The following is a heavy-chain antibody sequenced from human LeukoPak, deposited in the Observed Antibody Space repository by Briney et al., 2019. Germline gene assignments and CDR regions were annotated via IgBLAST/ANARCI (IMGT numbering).Heavy chain of an antibody. D-gene: IGHD2-21*02. Sequence: GASVTVSCKASGGTFSSYTISWVRQAPGQGLEWMGRIIPILGIANYAQKFQGRVTITADKSTSTAYMELRSLRSEDTAVYYCARVGRGDTLDYWGQGTLVTVSS. CDR2: IIPILGIA. CDR1: GGTFSSYT. V-gene: IGHV1-69*02. J-gene: IGHJ4*02. CDR3: ARVGRGDTLDY.